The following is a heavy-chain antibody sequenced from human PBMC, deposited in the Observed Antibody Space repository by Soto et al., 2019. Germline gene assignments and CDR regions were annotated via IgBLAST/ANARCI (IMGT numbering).Heavy chain of an antibody. CDR3: ATSPLSAYYYYGMDV. J-gene: IGHJ6*02. CDR2: INPNSGGT. V-gene: IGHV1-2*04. D-gene: IGHD2-2*01. CDR1: GYTFTGYY. Sequence: PGASVKVSCKASGYTFTGYYMHWVRQAPGQGLEWMGWINPNSGGTNYAQKFQGWVTMTRDTSISTAYMELSRLRSDDTAVYYCATSPLSAYYYYGMDVWGQGTTVTVSS.